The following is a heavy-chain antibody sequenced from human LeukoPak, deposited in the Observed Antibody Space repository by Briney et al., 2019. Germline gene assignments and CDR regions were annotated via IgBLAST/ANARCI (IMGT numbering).Heavy chain of an antibody. J-gene: IGHJ5*02. CDR1: GYTFTSYY. Sequence: ASVKVSCKASGYTFTSYYMHWVRQAPGQGLEWMGIINPSGGSTSYAQKFQGRVTMTRDMSTSTVYMELSSLRSEDTAVYYCARDLPGPAWFDPWGQGTLVTVSS. V-gene: IGHV1-46*01. CDR2: INPSGGST. CDR3: ARDLPGPAWFDP.